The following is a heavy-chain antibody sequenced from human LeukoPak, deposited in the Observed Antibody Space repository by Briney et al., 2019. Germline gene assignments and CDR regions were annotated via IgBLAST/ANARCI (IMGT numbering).Heavy chain of an antibody. J-gene: IGHJ4*02. CDR3: AKLTYYYDSSGPFDY. V-gene: IGHV3-23*01. CDR2: ISGSGGST. D-gene: IGHD3-22*01. Sequence: GGSLRLSCAASGFTFSNYAMTWVRQAPGKGLEWVSAISGSGGSTYYADSVKGRFTISRDNSKNTLYLQMNSLRAEDTAVYYCAKLTYYYDSSGPFDYWGQGTLVTVSS. CDR1: GFTFSNYA.